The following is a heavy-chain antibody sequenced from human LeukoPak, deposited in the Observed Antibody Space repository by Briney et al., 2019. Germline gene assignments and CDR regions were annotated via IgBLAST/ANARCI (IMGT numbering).Heavy chain of an antibody. CDR3: ARDNSMHERGWWFDP. V-gene: IGHV1-18*01. J-gene: IGHJ5*02. CDR2: ISANNGNT. CDR1: GYTLTSYG. Sequence: ASVKVSCKASGYTLTSYGISWVRQAPGQGLEWMGWISANNGNTNYAQKVQGRVTMTTDTSTSTVYMELRSLRSDDTAVYYCARDNSMHERGWWFDPWGQGTLVTVSS. D-gene: IGHD4-23*01.